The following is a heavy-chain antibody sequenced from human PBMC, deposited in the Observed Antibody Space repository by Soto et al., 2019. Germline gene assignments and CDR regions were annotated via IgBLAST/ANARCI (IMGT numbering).Heavy chain of an antibody. V-gene: IGHV4-30-4*01. J-gene: IGHJ4*02. D-gene: IGHD2-2*01. Sequence: LSLTCTVSGGSISSGDYYWSWIRQPPGKGLEWIGYIYYSGSTYYNPSLKSRVTISVDTSKNQFSLKLSSVTAADTAVYYCARGYCSNTSCLLHYFDYWGQGTLVTVSS. CDR3: ARGYCSNTSCLLHYFDY. CDR2: IYYSGST. CDR1: GGSISSGDYY.